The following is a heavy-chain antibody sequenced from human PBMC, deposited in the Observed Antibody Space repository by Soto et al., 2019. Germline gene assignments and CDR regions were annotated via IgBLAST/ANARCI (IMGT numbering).Heavy chain of an antibody. CDR2: IRGSGGST. CDR3: ARDNWIDY. CDR1: SCTFSSCG. Sequence: GGALRLSCSASSCTFSSCGMSCFRQAPGNGLEWVSGIRGSGGSTSYADSGKGRFTISRDNAKNTLYLQMNTLRADDTAVYYCARDNWIDYWGQGTLVTVSS. V-gene: IGHV3-23*01. J-gene: IGHJ5*01.